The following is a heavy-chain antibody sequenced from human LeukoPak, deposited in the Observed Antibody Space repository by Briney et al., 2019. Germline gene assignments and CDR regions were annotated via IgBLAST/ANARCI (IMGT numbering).Heavy chain of an antibody. V-gene: IGHV4-59*01. D-gene: IGHD1-26*01. J-gene: IGHJ4*02. CDR1: GGSLSSYY. Sequence: TSETLSLTCTVSGGSLSSYYWTWIRHPPGEGLEWLGYIYYSGSTSYNPPPKSRVTISLDTSKNQFSLRLTSVTAADTAVYYCARNRVVGAPNFDYWGQGTLVTVFS. CDR2: IYYSGST. CDR3: ARNRVVGAPNFDY.